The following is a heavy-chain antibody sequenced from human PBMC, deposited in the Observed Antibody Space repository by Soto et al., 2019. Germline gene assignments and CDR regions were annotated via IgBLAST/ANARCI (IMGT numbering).Heavy chain of an antibody. CDR1: GFIFKMYW. J-gene: IGHJ4*02. CDR2: IYNDGSYT. V-gene: IGHV3-74*01. CDR3: TRGPRPISTGTGAY. D-gene: IGHD3-10*01. Sequence: GGSLRLSXAASGFIFKMYWMHWVRQSPGKGLVWISRIYNDGSYTDYADSVKGRFTISRDNVNDTLYLQMNNLRAEDSGLYYCTRGPRPISTGTGAYWGQGTQVTVSS.